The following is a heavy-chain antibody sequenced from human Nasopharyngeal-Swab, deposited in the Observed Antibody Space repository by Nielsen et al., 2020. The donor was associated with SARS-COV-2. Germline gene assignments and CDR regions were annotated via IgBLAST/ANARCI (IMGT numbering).Heavy chain of an antibody. CDR3: AHTTWTTNWFDP. V-gene: IGHV2-5*01. Sequence: SGPTLVKPTQTLTLTCTFSGFSLSTSGVGVGWIRQPPGKALEWLALIYWNDDKRYSPSLKSRLTVTKDTSKNQVVLTMTNMDPVDTATYYCAHTTWTTNWFDPWGQGTLVTVSS. CDR1: GFSLSTSGVG. D-gene: IGHD1-1*01. CDR2: IYWNDDK. J-gene: IGHJ5*02.